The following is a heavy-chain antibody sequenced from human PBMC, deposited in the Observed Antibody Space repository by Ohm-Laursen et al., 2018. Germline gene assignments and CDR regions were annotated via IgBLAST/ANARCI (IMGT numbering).Heavy chain of an antibody. Sequence: SLRLSCAASGFTFDDCAMHWVRQAPEKGLEWVSGISWNSGSIDYADSVKGRFTISRDNAKNSLYLQMNSLRAEDTALYYCVKDMSTSGWYYLDYWGQGTLVTVSS. CDR2: ISWNSGSI. V-gene: IGHV3-9*01. CDR1: GFTFDDCA. D-gene: IGHD6-19*01. CDR3: VKDMSTSGWYYLDY. J-gene: IGHJ4*02.